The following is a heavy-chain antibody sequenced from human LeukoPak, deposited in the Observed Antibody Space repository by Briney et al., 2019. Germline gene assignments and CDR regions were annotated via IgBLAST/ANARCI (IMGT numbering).Heavy chain of an antibody. CDR2: IWYDGSNK. V-gene: IGHV3-33*01. CDR1: GFTFSSYG. CDR3: ARRIVVVPAAMSGAFDYFDY. Sequence: GGSLRLSCAASGFTFSSYGMHWVRQAPGKGLEWVAVIWYDGSNKYYADSVKGRFTISRDNSKNTLYLQMNSLRAEDTAVYYCARRIVVVPAAMSGAFDYFDYWGQGTLVTVSS. D-gene: IGHD2-2*01. J-gene: IGHJ4*02.